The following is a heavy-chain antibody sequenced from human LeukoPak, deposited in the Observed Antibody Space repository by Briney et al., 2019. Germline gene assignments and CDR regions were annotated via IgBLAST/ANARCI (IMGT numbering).Heavy chain of an antibody. V-gene: IGHV4-59*08. J-gene: IGHJ4*02. Sequence: PSETLSLTCTGSGCSIISYYWSWIRQPPGKELDGIGYIYYSGSTNYHPSIKSRVTISVDPSKHQFPLMLRTVTAADRADDYCSRHGYSAYDEIYYWGQRSLVTVSS. D-gene: IGHD5-12*01. CDR1: GCSIISYY. CDR3: SRHGYSAYDEIYY. CDR2: IYYSGST.